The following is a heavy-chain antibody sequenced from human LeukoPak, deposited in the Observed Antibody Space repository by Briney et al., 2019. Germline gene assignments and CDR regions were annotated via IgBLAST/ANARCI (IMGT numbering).Heavy chain of an antibody. D-gene: IGHD3-3*01. CDR1: GFTFTNAW. V-gene: IGHV3-7*01. CDR2: IKEDGSEK. J-gene: IGHJ6*02. Sequence: GGSLRLSCAASGFTFTNAWMNWVRQAPGKGLEWVASIKEDGSEKHYVDSVSGRFTISRDNAKNSLHLQMSSLRAEDTAVYYCARRGITISGVLVYHYSGLDVWGQGTTVTVSS. CDR3: ARRGITISGVLVYHYSGLDV.